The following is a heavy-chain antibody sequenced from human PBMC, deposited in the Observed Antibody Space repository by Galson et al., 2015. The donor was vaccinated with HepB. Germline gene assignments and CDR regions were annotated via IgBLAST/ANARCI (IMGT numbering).Heavy chain of an antibody. V-gene: IGHV1-18*01. J-gene: IGHJ4*02. CDR2: ISAHNGNT. CDR3: ARDHRDCSSTSCYSPNDY. Sequence: SVTVSCKASGYTFTSYGISWVRQAPGQGLERMGWISAHNGNTNYAQKLQGRVTMTTDTSTSTAYMELRSLRSDDTAVYYCARDHRDCSSTSCYSPNDYWGQGTLVTVSS. CDR1: GYTFTSYG. D-gene: IGHD2-2*01.